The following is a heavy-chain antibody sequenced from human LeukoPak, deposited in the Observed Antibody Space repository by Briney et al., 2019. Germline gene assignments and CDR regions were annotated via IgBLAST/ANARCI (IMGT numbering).Heavy chain of an antibody. CDR2: ISSSSNYI. V-gene: IGHV3-21*01. J-gene: IGHJ6*03. Sequence: PGGSLRLSCAASGFTFSSYSMNWVRNAPPQGLEWVSSISSSSNYIYYADSVKGRFTISRDNAKNSLYLQMNSLRAEDTAVYYCAKDRSPATYYYYYMDVWGKGTTVTISS. CDR3: AKDRSPATYYYYYMDV. CDR1: GFTFSSYS.